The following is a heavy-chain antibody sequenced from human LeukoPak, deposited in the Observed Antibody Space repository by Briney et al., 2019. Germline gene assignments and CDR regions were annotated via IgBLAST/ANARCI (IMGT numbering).Heavy chain of an antibody. D-gene: IGHD3-10*01. CDR1: GFTFCRLV. V-gene: IGHV3-30*01. CDR3: ARGDIPTGPYYYYYYMDV. J-gene: IGHJ6*03. Sequence: GGSLRLSCAASGFTFCRLVMHWVRQAPGKSLEWVALISYDGNNKFYADSVKGRFTISRDNSRNTLYLQMNSLRGEDAAVYSCARGDIPTGPYYYYYYMDVWGKGTAVTVSS. CDR2: ISYDGNNK.